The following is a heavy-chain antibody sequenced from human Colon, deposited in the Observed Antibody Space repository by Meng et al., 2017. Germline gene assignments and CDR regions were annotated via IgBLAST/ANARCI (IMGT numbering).Heavy chain of an antibody. Sequence: QLQESGPGRVKPSETLSLTCTVSCGSISSYYWSWIRQPAGKGLEWIGRIYTSGSTNYNPSLKSRVTMSVDTSKNQFSLKLSSVTAADTAVYYCARARSGYCSGGSCYREDYWGQGTLVTVSS. V-gene: IGHV4-4*07. CDR3: ARARSGYCSGGSCYREDY. CDR1: CGSISSYY. D-gene: IGHD2-15*01. J-gene: IGHJ4*02. CDR2: IYTSGST.